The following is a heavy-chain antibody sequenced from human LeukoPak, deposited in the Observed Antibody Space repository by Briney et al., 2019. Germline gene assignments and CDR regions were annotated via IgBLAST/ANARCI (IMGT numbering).Heavy chain of an antibody. CDR1: GYSISNGYY. J-gene: IGHJ6*03. Sequence: SETLSLTCAVSGYSISNGYYWVWIRQPPGRGQECIGNLYYSDSAYYNTSLRSRVSMSVDTSKNQFSLTLSFVTAADTAVYYCARQHDSYYYYYIDVWGPGTTVTVSS. CDR3: ARQHDSYYYYYIDV. CDR2: LYYSDSA. V-gene: IGHV4-38-2*01.